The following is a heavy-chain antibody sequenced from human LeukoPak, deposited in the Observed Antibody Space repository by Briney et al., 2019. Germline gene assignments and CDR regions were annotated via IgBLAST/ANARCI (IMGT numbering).Heavy chain of an antibody. D-gene: IGHD2-2*02. CDR3: ARGDIVVVPAAIPPLSYYYGMDV. J-gene: IGHJ6*02. Sequence: ASVKVSCKASGYTFTGYYMHWVRQAPGQGLEWMGWINPNSGGTNYAQKFQGWVTMTRDTSISTAYMELSRLRSDDTAVYYCARGDIVVVPAAIPPLSYYYGMDVWGRGTTVTVSS. CDR1: GYTFTGYY. CDR2: INPNSGGT. V-gene: IGHV1-2*04.